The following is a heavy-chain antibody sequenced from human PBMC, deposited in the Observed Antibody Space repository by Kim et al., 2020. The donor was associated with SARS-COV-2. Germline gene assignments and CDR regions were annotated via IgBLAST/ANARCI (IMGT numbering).Heavy chain of an antibody. J-gene: IGHJ6*02. V-gene: IGHV3-21*01. Sequence: GGSLRLSCAASGFTFSSYSMNWVRQAPGKGLEWVSSISSSSSYIYYADSVKGRFTISRDNAKNSLYLQMNSLRAEDTAVYYCARVRAKTIQLWTGGYYGMDVWGQGTTVTVSS. CDR2: ISSSSSYI. CDR1: GFTFSSYS. D-gene: IGHD5-18*01. CDR3: ARVRAKTIQLWTGGYYGMDV.